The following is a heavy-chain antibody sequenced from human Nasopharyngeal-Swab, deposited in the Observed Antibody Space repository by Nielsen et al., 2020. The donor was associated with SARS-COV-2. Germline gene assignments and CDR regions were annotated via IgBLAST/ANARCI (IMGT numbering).Heavy chain of an antibody. V-gene: IGHV3-30-3*01. CDR1: GLTFSSYV. J-gene: IGHJ4*02. Sequence: GGSLRLSCAASGLTFSSYVMHWVRQAPAKGLEWVAVISYDGSNKYYADSVKGRFTISRDNSKNTLYLQMNSLRAEDTAVYYCARKRPGVGEGSYYFDYWGQGTLVTVSS. CDR2: ISYDGSNK. D-gene: IGHD1-26*01. CDR3: ARKRPGVGEGSYYFDY.